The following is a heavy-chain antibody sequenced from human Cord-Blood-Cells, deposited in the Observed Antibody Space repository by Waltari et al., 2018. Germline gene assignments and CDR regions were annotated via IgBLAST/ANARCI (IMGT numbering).Heavy chain of an antibody. D-gene: IGHD3-10*01. V-gene: IGHV3-30*04. CDR3: ARGGDYGSGSYSNFDY. J-gene: IGHJ4*02. CDR1: GVTFSRYA. Sequence: QVQLVESGGGVVQPGRSLRLSCAASGVTFSRYAMHWFRQAPGKGLEWVEVISYDGSNKYYADSVKGRFTISRDNSKNTLYLQMNSLRAEDTAVYYCARGGDYGSGSYSNFDYWGQGTLVTVSS. CDR2: ISYDGSNK.